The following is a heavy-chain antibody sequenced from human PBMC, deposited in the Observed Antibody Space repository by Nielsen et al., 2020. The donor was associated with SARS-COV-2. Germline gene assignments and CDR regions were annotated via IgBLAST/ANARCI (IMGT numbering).Heavy chain of an antibody. J-gene: IGHJ4*02. CDR2: INPNSGGT. Sequence: ASVKVSCKASGYTFTGYYMHWVRQAPGQGLEWMGWINPNSGGTNYAQKFQGWVTMTRDTSISTAYMELSRLRSDDTAVYYCARDGYYGSGTLPHFWGQGTLVTVSS. CDR1: GYTFTGYY. D-gene: IGHD3-10*01. V-gene: IGHV1-2*04. CDR3: ARDGYYGSGTLPHF.